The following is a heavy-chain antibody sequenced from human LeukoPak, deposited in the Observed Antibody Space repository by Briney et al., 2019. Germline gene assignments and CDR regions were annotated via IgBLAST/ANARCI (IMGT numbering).Heavy chain of an antibody. J-gene: IGHJ6*03. D-gene: IGHD6-19*01. CDR3: AKAGSSGWYRGWTYYYYYMDV. V-gene: IGHV3-23*01. CDR2: ISGSGGST. Sequence: PGGSLRLSCAASGFTFSSYAMSWVRQAPGKGLEWVSAISGSGGSTYYADSVKGRFTISRDNSKNTLYLQMNSLRAEDTAVYYCAKAGSSGWYRGWTYYYYYMDVWGKGTTVTVSS. CDR1: GFTFSSYA.